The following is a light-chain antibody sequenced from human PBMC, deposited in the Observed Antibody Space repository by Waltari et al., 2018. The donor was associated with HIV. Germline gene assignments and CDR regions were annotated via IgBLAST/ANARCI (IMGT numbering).Light chain of an antibody. CDR3: QQYHNWPFT. J-gene: IGKJ1*01. CDR2: GAS. Sequence: DIVMTQSAATLSASPGESATLPCSASQNTKNNLAWYQQKPGQAPRLLIHGASTTDTGISARFSGSGSGTEFRLTIGSLQAEDFAVYYCQQYHNWPFTFGPGTRVEMK. V-gene: IGKV3-15*01. CDR1: QNTKNN.